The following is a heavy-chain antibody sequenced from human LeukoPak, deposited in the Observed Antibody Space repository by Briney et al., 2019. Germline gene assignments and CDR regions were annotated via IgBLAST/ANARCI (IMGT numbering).Heavy chain of an antibody. CDR3: ARDHGYCGGGGWEDPFDY. CDR1: DGSINNYY. D-gene: IGHD2-15*01. V-gene: IGHV4-59*12. Sequence: SETLSLTCTVSDGSINNYYWTWIRQPPGKGLEWIASLYYSGSTYYNPSLKSRVTISVDTSKNLLSLKLTSVTAADTAVYYCARDHGYCGGGGWEDPFDYWGQGTLVIVSS. J-gene: IGHJ4*02. CDR2: LYYSGST.